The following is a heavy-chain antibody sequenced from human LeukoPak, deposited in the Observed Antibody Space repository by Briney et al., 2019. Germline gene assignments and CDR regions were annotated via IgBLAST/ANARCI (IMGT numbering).Heavy chain of an antibody. CDR3: ATYPLHYGSGSAIDY. V-gene: IGHV1-18*01. D-gene: IGHD3-10*01. CDR2: ISAYNGNT. CDR1: GYTFTSYG. J-gene: IGHJ4*02. Sequence: ASVKVSCKASGYTFTSYGISWVRQAPRQGLEWMGWISAYNGNTNYAQKLQGRVTMTTDTSTSTAYMELRSLRSDDTAVYYCATYPLHYGSGSAIDYWGQGTLVTVSS.